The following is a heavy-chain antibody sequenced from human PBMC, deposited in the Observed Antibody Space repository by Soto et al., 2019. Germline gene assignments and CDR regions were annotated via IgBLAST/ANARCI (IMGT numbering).Heavy chain of an antibody. CDR3: ATSSVSRLLNHWYFDL. CDR2: ISFCVTT. V-gene: IGHV4-39*01. Sequence: SETLSLTCSVSGGSISSSDYYWGWVRQPPGKGLEWIGSISFCVTTYYSPSLRSRLTISIDTSNNQFSLKLSSVTAADTAVYYCATSSVSRLLNHWYFDLWGRGTLVTVSS. CDR1: GGSISSSDYY. J-gene: IGHJ2*01.